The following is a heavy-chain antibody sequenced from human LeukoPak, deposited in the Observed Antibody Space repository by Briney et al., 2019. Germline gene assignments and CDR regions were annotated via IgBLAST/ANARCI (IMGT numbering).Heavy chain of an antibody. D-gene: IGHD3-10*01. V-gene: IGHV3-7*01. CDR3: ARVGPWCGKLPPYYYFED. Sequence: QPGGSLRLSCAASGLTFSHYWMSWVRQAPGRGLEWVANIKQDVSEKYYVDSVKGRFTISRDNAKNSLFLQMNSLRAEDTAVYYCARVGPWCGKLPPYYYFEDWGQGTLVTVSS. CDR1: GLTFSHYW. J-gene: IGHJ4*02. CDR2: IKQDVSEK.